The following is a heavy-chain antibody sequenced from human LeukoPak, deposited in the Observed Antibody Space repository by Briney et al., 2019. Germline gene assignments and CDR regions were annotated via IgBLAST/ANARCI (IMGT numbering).Heavy chain of an antibody. D-gene: IGHD3-3*01. CDR2: IISKSDGGTT. J-gene: IGHJ4*02. CDR1: GFTFSNAW. Sequence: PGGSLRLSCAASGFTFSNAWMSWVRQAPGKGLEWVGRIISKSDGGTTDYPAPVKGRLTISRDDSKNTLYLQMNSLKTEDTAVYYCTTDEWNWGQGTLVTVPS. V-gene: IGHV3-15*01. CDR3: TTDEWN.